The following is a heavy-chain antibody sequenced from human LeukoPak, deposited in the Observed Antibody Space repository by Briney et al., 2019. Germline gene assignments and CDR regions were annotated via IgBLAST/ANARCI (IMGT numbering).Heavy chain of an antibody. CDR1: GYTFTSYA. D-gene: IGHD6-6*01. CDR3: ARLQVIAARPFFDY. Sequence: ASVKVSCKASGYTFTSYAMHWVRQAPGQRLEWMGWINAGNGNTKYSQKFQGRVTITADESTSTAYMELSSLRSEDTAVYYCARLQVIAARPFFDYWGQGTLVTVSS. CDR2: INAGNGNT. V-gene: IGHV1-3*01. J-gene: IGHJ4*02.